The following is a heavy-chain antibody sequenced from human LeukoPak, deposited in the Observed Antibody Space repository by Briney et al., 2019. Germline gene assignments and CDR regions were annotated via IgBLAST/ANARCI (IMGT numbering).Heavy chain of an antibody. D-gene: IGHD1-26*01. J-gene: IGHJ6*02. CDR2: ISSSGSTI. CDR1: GFTFSDYY. Sequence: GGSLRLSCAACGFTFSDYYMSLIRQAPGKGLEWVSYISSSGSTIYYADSVKGRFTISRDNAKNSLYLQMNSLRAEDTAVYYCAREPWELRMDVWGQGTTVTVSS. CDR3: AREPWELRMDV. V-gene: IGHV3-11*01.